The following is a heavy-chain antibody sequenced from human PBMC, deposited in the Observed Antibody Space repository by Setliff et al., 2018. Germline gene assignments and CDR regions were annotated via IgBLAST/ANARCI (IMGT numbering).Heavy chain of an antibody. D-gene: IGHD1-20*01. V-gene: IGHV4-34*01. CDR3: ASGLNWLSSTEFDY. Sequence: SETLSLTCAVYGGSFSGYYWSWIRQPPGKGLEWIAEIHHSGSTNFHPSLKSRVAISVDPSKNQFSLNLTSVTAADTAVYYCASGLNWLSSTEFDYWGRGTPVTVSS. CDR1: GGSFSGYY. CDR2: IHHSGST. J-gene: IGHJ4*01.